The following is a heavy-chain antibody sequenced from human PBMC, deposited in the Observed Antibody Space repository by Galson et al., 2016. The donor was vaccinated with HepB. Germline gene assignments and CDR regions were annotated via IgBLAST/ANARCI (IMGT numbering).Heavy chain of an antibody. V-gene: IGHV3-7*05. D-gene: IGHD1-1*01. CDR2: IKQDGSEK. CDR1: GFTFNSYW. CDR3: ACPTGGNWTDY. Sequence: SLRLSCAASGFTFNSYWMAWVRQAPGKGLEWVANIKQDGSEKYYVDSVKGRFTISRDNAKNSLYLQMNSLRVEDTAVYYCACPTGGNWTDYWGRGTLVTVSS. J-gene: IGHJ4*02.